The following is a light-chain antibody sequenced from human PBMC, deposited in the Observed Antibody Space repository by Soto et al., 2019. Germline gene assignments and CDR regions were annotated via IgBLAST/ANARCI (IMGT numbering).Light chain of an antibody. J-gene: IGKJ1*01. CDR3: QQYGSSPRT. CDR2: GAS. V-gene: IGKV3-20*01. CDR1: QSVSSSY. Sequence: EIVLTQSPGTLSLSPGERATLSCRASQSVSSSYLAWYQQKPGQAPRLLIYGASSRATGIPDRFSGSGSGTDFTRTISRLEPEDFAVYYCQQYGSSPRTFGQGTKFEIK.